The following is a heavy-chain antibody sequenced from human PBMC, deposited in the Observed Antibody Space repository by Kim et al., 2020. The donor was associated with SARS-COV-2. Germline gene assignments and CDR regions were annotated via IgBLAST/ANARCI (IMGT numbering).Heavy chain of an antibody. CDR3: ARGHMGYCSSTSCYLFDY. Sequence: SVKVSCKASGGTFSSYAISWVRQAPGQGLEWMGGIIPIFGTANYAQKFQGRVTITADESTSTAYMELSSLRSEDTAVYYCARGHMGYCSSTSCYLFDYWGQGTLVTVSS. J-gene: IGHJ4*02. V-gene: IGHV1-69*13. CDR1: GGTFSSYA. CDR2: IIPIFGTA. D-gene: IGHD2-2*01.